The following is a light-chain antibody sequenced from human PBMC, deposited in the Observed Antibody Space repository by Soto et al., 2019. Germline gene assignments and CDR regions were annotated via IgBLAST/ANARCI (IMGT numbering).Light chain of an antibody. CDR2: GDS. Sequence: QSVLTQPPSVSAAPGQKVTISCSGSSSNIGRGYDVHWYQQVPGSAPRLLLSGDSNRPSGVPDRFSGSRSGTSASLAITGLQAEDEADYYCQTFDSTLTISWVFGGGTKVTVL. CDR3: QTFDSTLTISWV. V-gene: IGLV1-40*01. J-gene: IGLJ3*02. CDR1: SSNIGRGYD.